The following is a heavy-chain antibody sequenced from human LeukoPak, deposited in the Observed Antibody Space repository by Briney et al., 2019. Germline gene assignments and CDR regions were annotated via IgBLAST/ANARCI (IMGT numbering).Heavy chain of an antibody. D-gene: IGHD3-3*01. CDR2: MNPNSGNT. Sequence: AASVKVSCKASGYTFTSYDINWVRQATGQGLEWMGWMNPNSGNTGYAQKFQGRVTMTRNTSISTAYMELSSLRSEDTAVYYCARGQSGYYAHYYYYYMDVWGQGTMVTVSS. J-gene: IGHJ6*03. V-gene: IGHV1-8*01. CDR3: ARGQSGYYAHYYYYYMDV. CDR1: GYTFTSYD.